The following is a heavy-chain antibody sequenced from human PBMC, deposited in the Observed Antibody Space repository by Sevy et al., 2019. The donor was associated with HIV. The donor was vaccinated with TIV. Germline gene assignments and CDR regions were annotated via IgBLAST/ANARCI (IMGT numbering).Heavy chain of an antibody. CDR1: GYTLSQLS. J-gene: IGHJ4*02. V-gene: IGHV1-24*01. Sequence: ASVKVSCKVSGYTLSQLSMHWVRQAPGKGLEWMGSFEPEDDETIYAQKFQGRVTMTEDRSTDTAYMELSSLRSEDTAVYYCATTKDYYDSSGSPFDYWGQGTLVTFSS. CDR2: FEPEDDET. CDR3: ATTKDYYDSSGSPFDY. D-gene: IGHD3-22*01.